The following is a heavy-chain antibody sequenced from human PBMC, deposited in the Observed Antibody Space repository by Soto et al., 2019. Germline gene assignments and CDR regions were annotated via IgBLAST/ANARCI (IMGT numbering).Heavy chain of an antibody. CDR1: RFTFSNYP. D-gene: IGHD2-15*01. V-gene: IGHV3-23*01. Sequence: GGSLRLSCAASRFTFSNYPMNWVRQAPGKGLEWVSGISGSGGSTYYADSVKGRFTISRDNSKNTLYLQMNSLRDEDTAVYYCARELGHCSGGSCYSGAFDIWGQGTMVTVSS. CDR2: ISGSGGST. J-gene: IGHJ3*02. CDR3: ARELGHCSGGSCYSGAFDI.